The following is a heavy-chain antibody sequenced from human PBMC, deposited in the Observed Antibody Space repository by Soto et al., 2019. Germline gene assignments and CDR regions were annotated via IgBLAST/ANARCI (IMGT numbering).Heavy chain of an antibody. CDR2: ISAAGDQ. CDR3: ARTDRDFYGLDV. CDR1: GFTFRNYD. J-gene: IGHJ6*02. Sequence: EVQLVESGGGLVQPGGSLRLSCEASGFTFRNYDMHWVRQGTGKGLEWVSGISAAGDQDYADSVEGRFTISRENAQNSFFLQMTSLGVGDASVYYCARTDRDFYGLDVWGQGTTVIVSS. V-gene: IGHV3-13*05.